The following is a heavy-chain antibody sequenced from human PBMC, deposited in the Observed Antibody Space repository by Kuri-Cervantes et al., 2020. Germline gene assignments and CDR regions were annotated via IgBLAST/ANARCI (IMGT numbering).Heavy chain of an antibody. CDR3: AREEVATPSRYYYYGTDV. V-gene: IGHV3-21*01. CDR1: GFTFNSYS. D-gene: IGHD5-12*01. CDR2: ISSSSSYI. Sequence: LSLTCAASGFTFNSYSMNWVRQAPGKGLEWVSSISSSSSYIYYADSVKGRFTISRDNAKNSLYLQMNSLRAEDTAVYYCAREEVATPSRYYYYGTDVWGQGTTVTVSS. J-gene: IGHJ6*02.